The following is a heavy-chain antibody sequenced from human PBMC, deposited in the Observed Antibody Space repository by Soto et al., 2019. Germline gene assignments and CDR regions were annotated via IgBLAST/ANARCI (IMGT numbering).Heavy chain of an antibody. Sequence: PGGSLRLSCVTSGFTFSSYSMNWVRQAPGMGLEWVSSISSSSRYIYYADSVRGRFTISRDNAKNSLYLQINSLRAEDTAVYYCARDRLVAATSAPPYCYYGMDVWGQGTTVTVSS. D-gene: IGHD2-15*01. CDR3: ARDRLVAATSAPPYCYYGMDV. J-gene: IGHJ6*02. V-gene: IGHV3-21*01. CDR2: ISSSSRYI. CDR1: GFTFSSYS.